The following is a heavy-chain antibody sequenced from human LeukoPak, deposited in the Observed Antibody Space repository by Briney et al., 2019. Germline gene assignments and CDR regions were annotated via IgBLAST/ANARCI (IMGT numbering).Heavy chain of an antibody. Sequence: SETLSLTCTVSGGSISSSSYYWGWIRQPPGKGLEWIGSIYYSGSTYYNPSLKSRVTISVDTSKNQFSLKLSSVTAADTAVYYCARDPDGAFDIWGQGTMVTVSS. CDR2: IYYSGST. J-gene: IGHJ3*02. CDR3: ARDPDGAFDI. V-gene: IGHV4-39*07. CDR1: GGSISSSSYY.